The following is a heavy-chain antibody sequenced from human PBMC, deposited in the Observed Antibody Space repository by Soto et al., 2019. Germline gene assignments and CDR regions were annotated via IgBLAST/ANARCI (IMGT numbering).Heavy chain of an antibody. D-gene: IGHD5-18*01. J-gene: IGHJ4*02. CDR1: GYSFTSHD. CDR3: GRGGYMYGYDF. V-gene: IGHV1-18*04. CDR2: ISTYSGKT. Sequence: QVQLMQSGGEVKTPGASVKVACKASGYSFTSHDISWVRQAHGQVLEWVGWISTYSGKTNYAQSLQGIVTLTTDTSTSTAYMELRGLRSDDTAFYDGGRGGYMYGYDFWGQGTLVTVSP.